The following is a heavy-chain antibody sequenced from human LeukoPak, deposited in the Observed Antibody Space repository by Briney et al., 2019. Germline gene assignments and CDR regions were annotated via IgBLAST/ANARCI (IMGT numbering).Heavy chain of an antibody. CDR1: SYTFTSYG. V-gene: IGHV1-18*01. J-gene: IGHJ6*03. CDR3: ASYSGSYYDVPPYYYYYMDV. Sequence: ASVKVSCKASSYTFTSYGISWVRQAPGQGLEWMGWISAYNGNTNYAQKLQGRVTMTTDTSTSTAYMELRSLRSDDTAVYYCASYSGSYYDVPPYYYYYMDVWGKGTTVTVSS. CDR2: ISAYNGNT. D-gene: IGHD1-26*01.